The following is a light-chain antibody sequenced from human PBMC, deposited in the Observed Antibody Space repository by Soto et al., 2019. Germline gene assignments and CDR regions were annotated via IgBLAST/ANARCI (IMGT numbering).Light chain of an antibody. Sequence: EDVLTQSPGTLSLSPGERATLSCRASQRVSSSYLARYQQQPGQAPRPFIYGGSSRATGIPDRFSGGGSGTVFTRTISRLDPEDFAVYYCQQYGSSPTFGQGTKVEIK. V-gene: IGKV3-20*01. CDR1: QRVSSSY. J-gene: IGKJ1*01. CDR2: GGS. CDR3: QQYGSSPT.